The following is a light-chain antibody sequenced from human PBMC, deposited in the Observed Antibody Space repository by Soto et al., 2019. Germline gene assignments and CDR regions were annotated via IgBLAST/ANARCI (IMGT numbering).Light chain of an antibody. CDR2: DAS. CDR3: QQRSNWPPWT. V-gene: IGKV3-11*01. J-gene: IGKJ1*01. CDR1: QTISSY. Sequence: EIVLTQPPATLSLSPGERATLSCRASQTISSYLAWYQQKPGQAPRLLIYDASDRATGIPARFSGSGSGTDFTLTISSLEPEDSAVYYCQQRSNWPPWTFGQGTKVEIK.